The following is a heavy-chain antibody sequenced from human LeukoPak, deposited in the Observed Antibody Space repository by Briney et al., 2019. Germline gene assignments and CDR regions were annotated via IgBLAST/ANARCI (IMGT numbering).Heavy chain of an antibody. V-gene: IGHV1-2*02. CDR2: INPNSGGT. Sequence: ASVKVSCKASGYTFTGYYMHWVRQAPGQGLEWMGWINPNSGGTNYAQKFQGRVTMTRDTSISTAYMELSRLRSDDTAVYYCAREGEMATILSDYWGQGTLVTVSS. CDR1: GYTFTGYY. CDR3: AREGEMATILSDY. J-gene: IGHJ4*02. D-gene: IGHD5-24*01.